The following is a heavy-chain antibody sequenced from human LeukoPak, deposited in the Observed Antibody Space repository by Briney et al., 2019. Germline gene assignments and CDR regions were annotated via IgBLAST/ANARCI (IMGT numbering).Heavy chain of an antibody. Sequence: KTSETLFLTCTVSGYSISSGYDWGWIRQPPGKGLEWIGSIYYSGSTYYNPSLKSRVTISVDTSKNQFSLKLSSVTAADTAVYYCARDSRGRPAGMDVWGQGTTVTVSS. CDR3: ARDSRGRPAGMDV. J-gene: IGHJ6*02. V-gene: IGHV4-38-2*02. CDR2: IYYSGST. CDR1: GYSISSGYD. D-gene: IGHD2-2*01.